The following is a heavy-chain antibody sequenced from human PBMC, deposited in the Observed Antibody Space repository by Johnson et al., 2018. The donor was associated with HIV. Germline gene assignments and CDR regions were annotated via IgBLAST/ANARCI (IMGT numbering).Heavy chain of an antibody. D-gene: IGHD3-16*02. CDR3: ARDRVITFGGVIGRGAFDI. Sequence: QEKLVESGGGVVQPGRSLRLSCAASGFTFSSYAMHWVRPAPGKGLEWVAVISYDGSNKYYADSVKGRFTISRDNSKNTLYLQMNSLRAEDTAVYYCARDRVITFGGVIGRGAFDIWGQGTMVTVSS. J-gene: IGHJ3*02. V-gene: IGHV3-30*04. CDR2: ISYDGSNK. CDR1: GFTFSSYA.